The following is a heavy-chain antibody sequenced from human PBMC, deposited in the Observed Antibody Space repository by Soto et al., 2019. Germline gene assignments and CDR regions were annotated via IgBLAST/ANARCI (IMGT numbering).Heavy chain of an antibody. J-gene: IGHJ5*02. D-gene: IGHD6-13*01. Sequence: GGSLRLSCAASGFTFRSFTMNWVRQAPGKGLEWVSTISSNSAYIYYTDALRGRFTISRDNAKNSLHLQMNSLRAEDTAVYYCTRDASRDSSARGWFDPWGPGTLVTVAS. CDR3: TRDASRDSSARGWFDP. CDR1: GFTFRSFT. V-gene: IGHV3-21*01. CDR2: ISSNSAYI.